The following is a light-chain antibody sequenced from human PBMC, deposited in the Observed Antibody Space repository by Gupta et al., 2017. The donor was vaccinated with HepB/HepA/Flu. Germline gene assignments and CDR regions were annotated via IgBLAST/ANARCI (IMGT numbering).Light chain of an antibody. V-gene: IGKV1-5*03. CDR3: QQKNSSPIT. Sequence: DIQMTQSPSTLSASVGDRVTITCRASQSISSWLAWYQQKPGKAPKVLIYKASSLESGVPSRFSGSGSGTEFTLTISRLQPDDFASYYCQQKNSSPITFGRGTKVEI. J-gene: IGKJ4*01. CDR1: QSISSW. CDR2: KAS.